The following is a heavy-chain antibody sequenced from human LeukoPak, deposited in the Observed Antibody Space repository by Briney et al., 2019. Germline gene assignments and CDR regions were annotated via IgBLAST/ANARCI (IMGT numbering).Heavy chain of an antibody. CDR3: ARSGGDYALGAFDI. V-gene: IGHV4-30-2*06. CDR2: IYHSGST. D-gene: IGHD4-17*01. Sequence: SETLSLTCAVSGGSISSGGYSWSWIRQSPGKGLEWIGYIYHSGSTYYNPSLKSRVTISVDTSKNQFSLKLSSVTAADTAVYYCARSGGDYALGAFDIWGQGTMVTVSS. J-gene: IGHJ3*02. CDR1: GGSISSGGYS.